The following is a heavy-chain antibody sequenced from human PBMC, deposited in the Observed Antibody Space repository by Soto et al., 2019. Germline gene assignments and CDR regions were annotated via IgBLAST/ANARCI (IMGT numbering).Heavy chain of an antibody. CDR2: ISYDGSNK. CDR1: GFTFSSYA. D-gene: IGHD4-4*01. V-gene: IGHV3-30-3*01. CDR3: ARDHTVTTETHRFDY. J-gene: IGHJ4*02. Sequence: QVQLVESGGGVVQPGRSLRLSCAASGFTFSSYAMHWVRQAPGKGLEWVAVISYDGSNKYYADSVKGRFTISRDNSKNTLYLQMNSLRAEDTAVYYCARDHTVTTETHRFDYWGQGTLVTVSS.